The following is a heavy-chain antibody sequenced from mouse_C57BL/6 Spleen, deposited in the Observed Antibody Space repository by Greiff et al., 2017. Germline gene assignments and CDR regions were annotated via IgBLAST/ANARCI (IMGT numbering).Heavy chain of an antibody. CDR1: GYTFTSYW. Sequence: QVQLKQPGAELVKPGASVKLSCKASGYTFTSYWMHWVKQRPGQGLEWIGMIHPNSGSTNYNEKFKSKATLTVDKSSSTAYMQLSSLTSEDSAVYYCARSYYYGSSVDYWGQGTTLTVSS. V-gene: IGHV1-64*01. J-gene: IGHJ2*01. CDR3: ARSYYYGSSVDY. D-gene: IGHD1-1*01. CDR2: IHPNSGST.